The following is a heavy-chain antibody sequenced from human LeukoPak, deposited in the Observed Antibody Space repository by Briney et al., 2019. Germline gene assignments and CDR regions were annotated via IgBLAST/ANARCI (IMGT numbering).Heavy chain of an antibody. D-gene: IGHD3-10*01. CDR2: IFASGST. CDR1: GGSISSYY. CDR3: ARHSAMDV. V-gene: IGHV4-4*07. J-gene: IGHJ6*04. Sequence: ETLSLTCTVSGGSISSYYWSWIRQPPGKGLEWIGRIFASGSTNSNPSLKSRVTMSVDTSKNQFSLNLSSVTAADTAVYYCARHSAMDVWGKGTTVTVSS.